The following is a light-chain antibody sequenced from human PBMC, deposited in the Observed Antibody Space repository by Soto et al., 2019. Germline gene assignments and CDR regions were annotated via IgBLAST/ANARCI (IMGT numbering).Light chain of an antibody. CDR1: QSISTY. V-gene: IGKV1-39*01. CDR3: QQTHTTFT. Sequence: DIQMTQSPSSLSASVGDRVTITCRASQSISTYLNWYQQKPGKVPKLLIYAASSLQSGVPSRLSGSRSGTDFTLTISSLQPEDFATYYCQQTHTTFTFGRGTTVEIK. J-gene: IGKJ4*01. CDR2: AAS.